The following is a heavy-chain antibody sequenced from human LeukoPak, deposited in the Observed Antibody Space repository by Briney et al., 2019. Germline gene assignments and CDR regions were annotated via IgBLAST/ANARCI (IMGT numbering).Heavy chain of an antibody. CDR2: ITTGGGST. D-gene: IGHD3-16*02. V-gene: IGHV3-23*01. CDR1: GFTFTNYA. CDR3: AKDGGVIAAFDY. Sequence: GGSLRLSCAASGFTFTNYAMSWVRQAPGKGLEWVSAITTGGGSTYYADFVRGRFTISRDNSKNTLYLQMSSLRAEDTAVYYCAKDGGVIAAFDYWGQGTLVTVSS. J-gene: IGHJ4*02.